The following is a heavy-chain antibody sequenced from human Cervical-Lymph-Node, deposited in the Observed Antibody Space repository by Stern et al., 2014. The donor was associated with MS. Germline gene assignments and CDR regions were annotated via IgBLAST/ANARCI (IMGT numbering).Heavy chain of an antibody. CDR3: ARGLLWFGELKVNGFDP. J-gene: IGHJ5*02. D-gene: IGHD3-10*01. V-gene: IGHV4-39*01. CDR2: IHESGST. CDR1: GGSISSSDYY. Sequence: QVQLQESGPGLVKPSETLSLTCAVSGGSISSSDYYWGWIRQPPGKGLEWIGRIHESGSTFYNPSLKSRVTISSDTSKNQFSLTLSSGPAADTAMYYCARGLLWFGELKVNGFDPWGQGTLVTVSS.